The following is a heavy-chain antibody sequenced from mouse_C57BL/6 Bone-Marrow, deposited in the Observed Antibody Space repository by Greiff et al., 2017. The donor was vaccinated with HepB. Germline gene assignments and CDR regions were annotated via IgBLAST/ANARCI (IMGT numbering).Heavy chain of an antibody. Sequence: DVQLQESGGGLVQPGGSLKLSCAASGFTFSDYGMAWVRQAPRKGPEWVAFISNLAYSIYYADTVTGRFTISRENAKNTLYLEMSSLRSEDTAMYYCARHASGYWFAYWGQGTLVTVSA. J-gene: IGHJ3*01. D-gene: IGHD3-2*02. CDR3: ARHASGYWFAY. V-gene: IGHV5-15*01. CDR1: GFTFSDYG. CDR2: ISNLAYSI.